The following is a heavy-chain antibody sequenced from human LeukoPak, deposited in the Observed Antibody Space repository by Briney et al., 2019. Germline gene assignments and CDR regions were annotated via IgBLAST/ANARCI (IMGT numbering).Heavy chain of an antibody. CDR1: GGTFSRYA. CDR3: AGASSKSELSF. D-gene: IGHD1-26*01. CDR2: YIPMFGTA. V-gene: IGHV1-69*01. J-gene: IGHJ4*02. Sequence: SVKVSFMASGGTFSRYAISWVRQAPGQGLEWTGGYIPMFGTANYAQNFQNRVTITADESTSTFPMEVSSLRPEDTAVYFCAGASSKSELSFWGQGTLVTVSS.